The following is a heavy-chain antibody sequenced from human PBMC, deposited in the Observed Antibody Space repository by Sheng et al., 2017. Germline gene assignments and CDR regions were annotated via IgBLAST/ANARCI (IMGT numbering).Heavy chain of an antibody. CDR1: GFTFSSYW. CDR3: ARAGGSYYYYYGMDV. Sequence: EVQLVESGGGLVQPGGSLRLSCAASGFTFSSYWMHWVRQAPGKGLVWVSRINSDGSSTSYADSVKGRFTISRDNAKNTLYLQMNSLRAEDTAVYYCARAGGSYYYYYGMDVWGQGTTVTVSS. V-gene: IGHV3-74*01. J-gene: IGHJ6*02. D-gene: IGHD3-16*01. CDR2: INSDGSST.